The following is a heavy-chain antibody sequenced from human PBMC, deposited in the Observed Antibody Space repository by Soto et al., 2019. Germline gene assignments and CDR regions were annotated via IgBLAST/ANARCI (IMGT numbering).Heavy chain of an antibody. CDR1: GFTFSDYY. J-gene: IGHJ4*02. CDR2: ISSSSSYT. CDR3: AAGSYGSGSLAQTQSDY. D-gene: IGHD3-10*01. V-gene: IGHV3-11*06. Sequence: GGSLRLSCAASGFTFSDYYMSWIRQAPGKGLEWVSYISSSSSYTNYADSVKGRFTISRDNAKNSLYLQMNSLRAEDTAVYYCAAGSYGSGSLAQTQSDYWGQGTLVTVSS.